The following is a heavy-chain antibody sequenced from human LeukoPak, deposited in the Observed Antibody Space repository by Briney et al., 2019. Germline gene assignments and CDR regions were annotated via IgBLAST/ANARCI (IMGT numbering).Heavy chain of an antibody. CDR1: GFTFSSYA. V-gene: IGHV3-30*04. Sequence: GRSLRLSCAASGFTFSSYAMHWVRQAPGEGLEWVAVISYDGSNKYYADSVKGRFTISRDNSKNTLYLQMNSLRAEDTAVYYCATSPFAPGYSSSWYYYYGMDVWGKGTTVTVSS. D-gene: IGHD6-13*01. J-gene: IGHJ6*04. CDR3: ATSPFAPGYSSSWYYYYGMDV. CDR2: ISYDGSNK.